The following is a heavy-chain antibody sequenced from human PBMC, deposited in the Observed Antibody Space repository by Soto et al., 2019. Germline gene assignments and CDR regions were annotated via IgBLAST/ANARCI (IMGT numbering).Heavy chain of an antibody. CDR2: ISAYNGNT. CDR1: GYTFTSYG. D-gene: IGHD6-19*01. CDR3: ARDLAAGLVDY. V-gene: IGHV1-18*01. Sequence: QVQLVQSGAEMKKPGASVKVSCKASGYTFTSYGISWVRQAPGQGLEWMGWISAYNGNTNYAQMLQVRVTMTTDTSTSTAYMELRSLTSDDPAVYYCARDLAAGLVDYGGQGTLVTVSS. J-gene: IGHJ4*02.